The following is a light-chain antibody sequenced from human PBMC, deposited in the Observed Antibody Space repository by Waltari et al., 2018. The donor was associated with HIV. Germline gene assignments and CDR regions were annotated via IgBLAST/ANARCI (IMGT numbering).Light chain of an antibody. CDR1: SGSIASNS. CDR3: QSSDTSNFVI. Sequence: NFMLTQPHSVSESPGKTVIISCTRSSGSIASNSVQWYQQRPGSAPTTVIYDNNQRPSGFPVRFSGSIDVSSSSASLTISGLETEDEADYYCQSSDTSNFVIFGGGTKLTVL. V-gene: IGLV6-57*03. J-gene: IGLJ2*01. CDR2: DNN.